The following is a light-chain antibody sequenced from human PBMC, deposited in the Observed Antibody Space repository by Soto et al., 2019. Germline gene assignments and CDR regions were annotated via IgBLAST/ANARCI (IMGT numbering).Light chain of an antibody. Sequence: EVVLMQSPGTLPLSPGEGATLSCRASQSISSNYLAWYQVKPGQAPRLLIYGASSRAAGIPDRFSASGSGTDFSLTISRLEPEDFAVYYCQQYGSSPYTFGQGSKLEIK. J-gene: IGKJ2*01. V-gene: IGKV3-20*01. CDR2: GAS. CDR3: QQYGSSPYT. CDR1: QSISSNY.